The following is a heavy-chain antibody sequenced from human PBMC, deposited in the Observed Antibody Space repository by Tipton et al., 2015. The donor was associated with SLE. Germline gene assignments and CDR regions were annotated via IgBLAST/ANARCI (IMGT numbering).Heavy chain of an antibody. D-gene: IGHD3-3*01. J-gene: IGHJ4*02. Sequence: TLSLTCAVSGYSISSGYYWGWIRQPPGKGLEWIATIYHSGNTYYNPSLKSRVTISLDPSKNHFSLKLSSVTAADTAVYYCARLSMDYDFWSGYCLFDYWGQGTLVTVSS. CDR1: GYSISSGYY. V-gene: IGHV4-38-2*01. CDR2: IYHSGNT. CDR3: ARLSMDYDFWSGYCLFDY.